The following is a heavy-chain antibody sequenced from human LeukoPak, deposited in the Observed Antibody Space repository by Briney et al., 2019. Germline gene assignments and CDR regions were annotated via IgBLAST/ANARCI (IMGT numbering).Heavy chain of an antibody. V-gene: IGHV3-30*18. Sequence: GRSLRLSCAASGFTFSSYGMNWVHQAPGKGLEWVADISYDGSNKYYVDSVKGRFTISRDNSKNTLYLQMNSLRAEDTAVYYCAKYLMGYGGDNVYYYYGMDVWGQGTTVTVSS. D-gene: IGHD4-23*01. J-gene: IGHJ6*02. CDR2: ISYDGSNK. CDR1: GFTFSSYG. CDR3: AKYLMGYGGDNVYYYYGMDV.